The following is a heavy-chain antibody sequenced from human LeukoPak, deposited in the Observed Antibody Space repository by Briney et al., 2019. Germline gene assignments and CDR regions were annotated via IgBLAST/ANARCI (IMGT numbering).Heavy chain of an antibody. V-gene: IGHV1-46*01. CDR1: GYTFTSYY. CDR2: INPSGGST. CDR3: ARDLEYYGSGSYYRVLWNAFDI. D-gene: IGHD3-10*01. Sequence: ASVKVSCKASGYTFTSYYMHWVRQAPGRGLEWMGIINPSGGSTSYAQKFQGRVTMTRDTSTSTVYMELSSLRSEDTAVYYCARDLEYYGSGSYYRVLWNAFDIWGQGTMVTVSS. J-gene: IGHJ3*02.